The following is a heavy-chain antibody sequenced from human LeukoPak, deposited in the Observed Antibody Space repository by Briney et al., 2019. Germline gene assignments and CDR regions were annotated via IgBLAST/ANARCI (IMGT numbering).Heavy chain of an antibody. V-gene: IGHV3-30*18. D-gene: IGHD1-26*01. Sequence: GRSLRLSCVVSGFTFGTYGMNWVRQAPGKGLEWVAIISYDGSNTYYADSVKGRFTISRDNSKNTLYLQMNSLRAEDTAVYYCAKDSGSRSFDYWGQGTPVTVSS. CDR1: GFTFGTYG. J-gene: IGHJ4*02. CDR3: AKDSGSRSFDY. CDR2: ISYDGSNT.